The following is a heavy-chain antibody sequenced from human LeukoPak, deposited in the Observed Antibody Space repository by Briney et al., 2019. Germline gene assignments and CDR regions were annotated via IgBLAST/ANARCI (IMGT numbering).Heavy chain of an antibody. CDR1: GDSMSTGYY. J-gene: IGHJ3*02. V-gene: IGHV4-38-2*02. CDR2: IYHSGST. D-gene: IGHD3-22*01. Sequence: PSETLSLTCTVSGDSMSTGYYWGWIRQPPGKGLEWIGSIYHSGSTYYNPSLKSRVTISVDTSKNQFSLKLSSVTAADTAVYYCARPRYFNDGSGHTDIWGQGTMVTVSS. CDR3: ARPRYFNDGSGHTDI.